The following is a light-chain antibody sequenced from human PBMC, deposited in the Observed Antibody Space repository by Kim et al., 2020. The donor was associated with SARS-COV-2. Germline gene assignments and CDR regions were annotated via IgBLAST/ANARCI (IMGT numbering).Light chain of an antibody. CDR1: NLGDHH. Sequence: SYELTQPSSVSVSPGQTASIACSGDNLGDHHVSWYQQRPGQSPIVVIYEDNKRPSGIPDRFSGSNSGDTATLTISGTQTLDEADYFCLAWDSSTARVVFGGGTQLTVL. J-gene: IGLJ2*01. CDR2: EDN. CDR3: LAWDSSTARVV. V-gene: IGLV3-1*01.